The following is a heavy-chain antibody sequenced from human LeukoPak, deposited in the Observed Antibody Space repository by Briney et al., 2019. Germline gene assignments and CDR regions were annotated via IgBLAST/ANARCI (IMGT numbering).Heavy chain of an antibody. V-gene: IGHV3-30*04. CDR1: GFTISSYA. CDR3: ARDLYPTDSSSDRVRLVGY. D-gene: IGHD6-13*01. Sequence: GRSLRLSCAASGFTISSYAMHWVRQAPGKGQEGVVVISCDGSNKYYADSVKGRFTISSDNSKNTLYLQMNRLRAEDTAVYYCARDLYPTDSSSDRVRLVGYWGRETVV. CDR2: ISCDGSNK. J-gene: IGHJ4*02.